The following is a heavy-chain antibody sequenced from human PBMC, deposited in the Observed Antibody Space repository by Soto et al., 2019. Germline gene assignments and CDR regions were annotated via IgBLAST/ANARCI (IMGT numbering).Heavy chain of an antibody. D-gene: IGHD5-12*01. CDR1: GDSINTDNW. J-gene: IGHJ4*02. CDR2: ISQSGTT. Sequence: QVHLQESGPGLVKPSETLSLTCAVSGDSINTDNWWSWVRQPPGKGLEWIAEISQSGTTNYNPSRESRVTISADKSKNQCSLKVTSVTAADTAVYYCARIGSAYDWAFDYWGQGTLVTVSS. CDR3: ARIGSAYDWAFDY. V-gene: IGHV4-4*02.